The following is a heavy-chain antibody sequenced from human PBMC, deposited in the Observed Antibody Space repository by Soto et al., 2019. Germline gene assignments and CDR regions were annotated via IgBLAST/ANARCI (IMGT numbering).Heavy chain of an antibody. CDR2: IIPIFGTA. CDR1: GGTFSSYA. D-gene: IGHD3-22*01. J-gene: IGHJ4*02. Sequence: ASVKVSCKASGGTFSSYAISWVRQAPGQGLEWMGGIIPIFGTANYAQKFQGRVTITADESTSTACMELSSLRSEDTAVYYCARGVYYYDSSGYYPFDYWGQGTLVTVSS. CDR3: ARGVYYYDSSGYYPFDY. V-gene: IGHV1-69*13.